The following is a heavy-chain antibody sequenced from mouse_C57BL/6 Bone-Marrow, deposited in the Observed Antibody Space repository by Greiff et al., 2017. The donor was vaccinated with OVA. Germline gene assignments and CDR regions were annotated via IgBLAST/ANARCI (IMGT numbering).Heavy chain of an antibody. CDR3: ARITGTDY. CDR1: GYTFTDYY. V-gene: IGHV1-26*01. Sequence: EVQLQQSGPELVKPGASVKISCKASGYTFTDYYMNWVKQSHGKSLEWIGDINPNNGGTSYNQKFKGKATLTVDKSSSTAYMELRSLTSEDSAVYYYARITGTDYWGQGTTLTVSS. CDR2: INPNNGGT. D-gene: IGHD4-1*01. J-gene: IGHJ2*01.